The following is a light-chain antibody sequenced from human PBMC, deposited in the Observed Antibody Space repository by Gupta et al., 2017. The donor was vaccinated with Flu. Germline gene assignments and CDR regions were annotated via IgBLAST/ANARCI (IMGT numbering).Light chain of an antibody. CDR2: YDD. Sequence: RVTISCSGSSSNIGNNAVNWYQQHPGKAPKLLIYYDDLLPSGVSDRFSGSKSGTSASLAISGLQSEDEADYYCAAWDDSLNGWVFGGGTKLTVL. V-gene: IGLV1-36*01. CDR3: AAWDDSLNGWV. CDR1: SSNIGNNA. J-gene: IGLJ3*02.